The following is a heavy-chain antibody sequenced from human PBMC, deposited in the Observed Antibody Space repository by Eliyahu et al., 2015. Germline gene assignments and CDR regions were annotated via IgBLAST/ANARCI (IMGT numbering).Heavy chain of an antibody. D-gene: IGHD2-21*01. J-gene: IGHJ4*02. V-gene: IGHV4-31*03. Sequence: QVQLQESGPGLVKPSQTLSLTCTVXXGSXXSGGYYWXCIRQHPGKGLEXIAYIFYSGSTYYNPSLKSRVTISIDTSKNQFSLKLNSVTAADTAIYYCARKFPSLSYFDYWGQGTLVTVSS. CDR3: ARKFPSLSYFDY. CDR1: XGSXXSGGYY. CDR2: IFYSGST.